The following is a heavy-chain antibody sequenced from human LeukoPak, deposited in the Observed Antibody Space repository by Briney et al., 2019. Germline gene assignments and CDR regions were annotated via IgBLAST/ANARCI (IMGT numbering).Heavy chain of an antibody. J-gene: IGHJ4*02. CDR1: GYTFTSYY. V-gene: IGHV1-46*03. Sequence: ASVKVSCKASGYTFTSYYMHWVRQAPGQGLEWMGIINPSGGSTSYAQKFQGRVTMTRDTSTSTVYMELSSLKTEDTAVYYCTHYGDYGNEPNLEIDYWGQGTLVTVSS. CDR3: THYGDYGNEPNLEIDY. CDR2: INPSGGST. D-gene: IGHD4-17*01.